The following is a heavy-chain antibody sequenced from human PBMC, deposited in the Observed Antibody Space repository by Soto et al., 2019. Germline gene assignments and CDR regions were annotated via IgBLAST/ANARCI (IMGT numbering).Heavy chain of an antibody. CDR1: AFSLSTSGVG. CDR2: IYWDDDK. V-gene: IGHV2-5*02. CDR3: ARLVAAGITYYFDS. Sequence: QITLKESGPSLVKPTQHLTLTCTFSAFSLSTSGVGVGWIRQPPGKALEWLTFIYWDDDKRYSPSLKSRLTITKDTSKNQVVLTMTNMDPVDTATYYCARLVAAGITYYFDSWGQGTLVTAAS. J-gene: IGHJ4*02. D-gene: IGHD2-21*01.